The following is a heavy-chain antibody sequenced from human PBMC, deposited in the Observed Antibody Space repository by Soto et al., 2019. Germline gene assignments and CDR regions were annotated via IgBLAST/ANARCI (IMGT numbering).Heavy chain of an antibody. CDR3: ARLWLGERPPDY. V-gene: IGHV4-4*02. CDR2: IYHSGRT. CDR1: GGSISSSNW. J-gene: IGHJ4*02. D-gene: IGHD3-10*01. Sequence: SETLSLTCAVSGGSISSSNWWSWVRQPPGKGLEWIGGIYHSGRTNYNPSLKSRVTISVDKSKNQFSLKLSSVTAADTAVYYCARLWLGERPPDYWGLRILVTVSS.